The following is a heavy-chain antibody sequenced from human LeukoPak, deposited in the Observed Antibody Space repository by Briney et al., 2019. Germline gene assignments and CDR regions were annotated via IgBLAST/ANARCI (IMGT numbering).Heavy chain of an antibody. CDR3: AKGGWVAVTGMDS. D-gene: IGHD6-19*01. Sequence: GASVKVSCKASGYTFTGHAMNWVRQAPGQGPEWMGYINTKTGNPTYAQGFTGRFVFSLDTSVSTAYLQISSLKPEDTGVYYCAKGGWVAVTGMDSGGQGTLVTVSS. CDR2: INTKTGNP. CDR1: GYTFTGHA. V-gene: IGHV7-4-1*02. J-gene: IGHJ4*02.